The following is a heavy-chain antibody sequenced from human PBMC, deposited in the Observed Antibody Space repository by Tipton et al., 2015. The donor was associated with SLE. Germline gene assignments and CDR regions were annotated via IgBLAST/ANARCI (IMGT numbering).Heavy chain of an antibody. J-gene: IGHJ6*03. V-gene: IGHV3-48*03. CDR1: GFTFSSYE. Sequence: SLRLSCAASGFTFSSYEMNWVRQAPGKGLEWVSYISSSGSTIYYADSVKGRFTIPRDNSKNTLYLQMSSLRAEDTAVYYCVKDDGSGWYYDYYYMEVWGKGTMVTVSS. CDR3: VKDDGSGWYYDYYYMEV. D-gene: IGHD6-19*01. CDR2: ISSSGSTI.